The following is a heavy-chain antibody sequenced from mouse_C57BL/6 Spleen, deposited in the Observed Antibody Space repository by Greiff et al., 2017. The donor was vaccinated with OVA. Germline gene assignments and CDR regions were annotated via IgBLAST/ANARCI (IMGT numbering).Heavy chain of an antibody. Sequence: VQLKESGPELVKPGASVKIPCKASGYTFTDYNMDWVKQSHGQSLEWIGDINPNNGGTIYNQKFQGKATLTVDKSSSTAYMELRSLTSEDTAVYYCARDYYDYDDWYFDVWGTGTTVTVSS. CDR2: INPNNGGT. V-gene: IGHV1-18*01. D-gene: IGHD2-4*01. J-gene: IGHJ1*03. CDR3: ARDYYDYDDWYFDV. CDR1: GYTFTDYN.